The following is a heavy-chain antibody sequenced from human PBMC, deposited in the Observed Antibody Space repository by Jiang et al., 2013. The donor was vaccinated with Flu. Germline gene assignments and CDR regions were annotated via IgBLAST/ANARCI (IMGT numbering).Heavy chain of an antibody. D-gene: IGHD4-17*01. V-gene: IGHV3-30*02. Sequence: ISRDNSKNTLYLQMNSLRAEDTAVFYCAKESGGAVTTFDYWGQGTLVTVSS. CDR3: AKESGGAVTTFDY. J-gene: IGHJ4*02.